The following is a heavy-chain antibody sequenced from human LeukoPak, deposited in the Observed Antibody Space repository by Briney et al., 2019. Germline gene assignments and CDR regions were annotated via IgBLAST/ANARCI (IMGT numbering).Heavy chain of an antibody. D-gene: IGHD4-17*01. J-gene: IGHJ5*02. Sequence: PGGSLRLSCAASGFTFSSYDMHWVRQATGKGLEWVSAIGTAGDTYYADSVKGRFTLSRDNSKNTLYLQMNSLRVEDTAVYYCARGQDYGDSKWFDPWGQGALVTVSS. CDR3: ARGQDYGDSKWFDP. CDR1: GFTFSSYD. V-gene: IGHV3-13*04. CDR2: IGTAGDT.